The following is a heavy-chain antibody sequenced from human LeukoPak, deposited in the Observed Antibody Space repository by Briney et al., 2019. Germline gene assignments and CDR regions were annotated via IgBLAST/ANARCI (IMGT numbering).Heavy chain of an antibody. CDR2: IKQDGSDK. J-gene: IGHJ4*02. Sequence: GGSLRLSCAASGFTFNSYWMTWVRQAPGKGLEWVADIKQDGSDKYYAGSVKGRFTISRDNAKNSLYLQMNSLRAEDTAVYFCARYNSAWKTNDYWGQGTLVTVSS. D-gene: IGHD6-19*01. V-gene: IGHV3-7*03. CDR1: GFTFNSYW. CDR3: ARYNSAWKTNDY.